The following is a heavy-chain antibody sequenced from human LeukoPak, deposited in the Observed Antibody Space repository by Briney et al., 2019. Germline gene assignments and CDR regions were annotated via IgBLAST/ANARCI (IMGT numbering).Heavy chain of an antibody. CDR2: ISYSWTT. V-gene: IGHV4-39*01. Sequence: KSSETLSLTCSVSGGSISRSSSDYYWGWVRQPPGKGLERIGSISYSWTTDYNPSIESRFTISADTSNNQFSLKLTSVTAADTAVYYCARHRHSHHYDDWGQGTLVTVSS. J-gene: IGHJ4*01. D-gene: IGHD5-18*01. CDR1: GGSISRSSSDYY. CDR3: ARHRHSHHYDD.